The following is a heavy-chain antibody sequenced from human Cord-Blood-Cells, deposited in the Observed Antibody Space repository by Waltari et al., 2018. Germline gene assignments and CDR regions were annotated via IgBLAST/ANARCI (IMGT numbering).Heavy chain of an antibody. CDR3: ARVNGSGSYYDY. J-gene: IGHJ4*02. Sequence: QVQLQQWGAGLLKPSETLSLTCAVYGGSFSGYYWSWIRQPPGKGLEWIGEINHSGSTNSNPSLKSRVTISVDTSKNQFSLKLSSVTAADTAVYYCARVNGSGSYYDYWGQGTLVTVSS. CDR2: INHSGST. D-gene: IGHD3-10*01. V-gene: IGHV4-34*01. CDR1: GGSFSGYY.